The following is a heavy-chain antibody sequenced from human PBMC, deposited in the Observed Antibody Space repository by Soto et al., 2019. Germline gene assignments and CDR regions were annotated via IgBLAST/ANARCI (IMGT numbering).Heavy chain of an antibody. CDR1: GGTFSSYA. J-gene: IGHJ6*02. CDR3: ALLGYCSSTRSVCMDV. V-gene: IGHV1-69*13. Sequence: EASVKVSCKASGGTFSSYAISWVRQAPGQGLEWMGGIIPIFGTANYAQKFQGRVTITADESTSTAYMELSSLRSEATAVYYCALLGYCSSTRSVCMDVWGQGNTVTVSS. D-gene: IGHD2-2*01. CDR2: IIPIFGTA.